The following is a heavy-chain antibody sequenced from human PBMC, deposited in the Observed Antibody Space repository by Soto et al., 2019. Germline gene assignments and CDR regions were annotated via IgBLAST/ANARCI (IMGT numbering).Heavy chain of an antibody. D-gene: IGHD4-4*01. Sequence: GESLKISCKGSGYSFTTYWIAWVRQMPGKGLEWMGIIYPGDSDTRYSPSFQGQVTISADKSNRVAYLQWTSLKASDTAMYFCARHRLQRPGNYYYYGIDVWGQGTTVTVSS. CDR2: IYPGDSDT. CDR1: GYSFTTYW. V-gene: IGHV5-51*01. J-gene: IGHJ6*02. CDR3: ARHRLQRPGNYYYYGIDV.